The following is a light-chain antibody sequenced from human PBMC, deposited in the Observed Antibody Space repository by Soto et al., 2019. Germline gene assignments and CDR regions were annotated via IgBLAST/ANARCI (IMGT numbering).Light chain of an antibody. CDR1: QSVRSN. CDR2: GAS. Sequence: EIVMTQSPATLSVSQGERATLSCRASQSVRSNLAWYQQKPGQAPRLLIYGASIRATGIPARFSGSGSGTDFTLTISRLEPEDFAVYYCQHYDASQWTFGQGTNVDIK. CDR3: QHYDASQWT. V-gene: IGKV3-15*01. J-gene: IGKJ1*01.